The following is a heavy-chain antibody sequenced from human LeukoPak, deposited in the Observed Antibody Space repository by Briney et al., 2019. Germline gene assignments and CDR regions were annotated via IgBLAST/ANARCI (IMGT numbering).Heavy chain of an antibody. CDR3: ARSPLFFYHMDV. CDR1: GYSISSDYY. CDR2: MHHSGGT. Sequence: PSETLSLTCGVSGYSISSDYYWGWIRQSPGKGLEWIVTMHHSGGTYYNPSLRSRVTISVDTSKNQFSLRLSSVPATDTAVYYCARSPLFFYHMDVWGKGTTVTVSS. D-gene: IGHD2/OR15-2a*01. J-gene: IGHJ6*03. V-gene: IGHV4-38-2*01.